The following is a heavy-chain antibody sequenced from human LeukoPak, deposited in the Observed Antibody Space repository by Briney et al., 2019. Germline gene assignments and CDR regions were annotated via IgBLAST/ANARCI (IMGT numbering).Heavy chain of an antibody. D-gene: IGHD3-9*01. CDR2: IYSGGST. V-gene: IGHV3-53*01. CDR3: ARQRAYYDILTGYS. J-gene: IGHJ4*02. Sequence: GGSLRLSCAASGFTVSSNYMSWVRQAPGKGLEWVPVIYSGGSTYYADSVKGRFTISRDNSKNTLYLQMNSLRAEDTAVYYCARQRAYYDILTGYSWGQGTLVTVSS. CDR1: GFTVSSNY.